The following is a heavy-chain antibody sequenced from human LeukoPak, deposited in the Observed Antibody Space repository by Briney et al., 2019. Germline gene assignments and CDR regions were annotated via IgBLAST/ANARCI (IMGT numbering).Heavy chain of an antibody. CDR1: GGSMSSYY. D-gene: IGHD6-6*01. V-gene: IGHV4-59*08. Sequence: SETLSLTCTVSGGSMSSYYWSWIRQPPGKGLEWIGYIYYSGSTKYNPSLKSRVTISVDTSKNQFSLKLSSVTATDTAVYYCASGYSSSNWFDPWGQGTLVTVSS. J-gene: IGHJ5*02. CDR2: IYYSGST. CDR3: ASGYSSSNWFDP.